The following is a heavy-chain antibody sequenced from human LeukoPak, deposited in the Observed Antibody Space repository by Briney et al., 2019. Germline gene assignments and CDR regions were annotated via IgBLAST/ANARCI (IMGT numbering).Heavy chain of an antibody. Sequence: SETLSLTCTVSGGSISSYYWSWIRQPAGKGLEWIGRIYTSGSTNYNPSLKSRVTMSVDTSKNQFSLKLSSVTAADTAVYYCAREPIVVVPGGNYNWFDPWGQGTLVTVSS. J-gene: IGHJ5*02. CDR3: AREPIVVVPGGNYNWFDP. CDR1: GGSISSYY. D-gene: IGHD2-2*01. CDR2: IYTSGST. V-gene: IGHV4-4*07.